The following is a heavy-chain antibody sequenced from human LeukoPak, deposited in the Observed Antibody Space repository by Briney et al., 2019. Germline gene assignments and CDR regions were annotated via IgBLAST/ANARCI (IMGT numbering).Heavy chain of an antibody. J-gene: IGHJ3*02. CDR1: GGSISSSSYY. CDR2: IYYSGST. Sequence: PSETLSLTCTVSGGSISSSSYYWGWIRQPPGKGLEWIGSIYYSGSTYYNPSLKSRVTISVDTSKNQFSLKLSSVTAADTAVYYCARFFSPLIFDWSQERGDAFDIWGQGTMVTVSS. V-gene: IGHV4-39*01. D-gene: IGHD3-9*01. CDR3: ARFFSPLIFDWSQERGDAFDI.